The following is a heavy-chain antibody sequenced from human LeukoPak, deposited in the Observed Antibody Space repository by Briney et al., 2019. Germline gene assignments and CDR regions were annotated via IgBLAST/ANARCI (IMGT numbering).Heavy chain of an antibody. CDR2: IKPDGSER. V-gene: IGHV3-7*01. CDR3: ARDGSSGYYSFDY. Sequence: PGGSLRLSCTASGFTFSYYWMSWVRQAPGKGLEWVANIKPDGSERYYVDSVKGRFTISRDNTKNSLYLQMNSLRAEDTAVYYCARDGSSGYYSFDYWGQGTLVTVSS. CDR1: GFTFSYYW. J-gene: IGHJ4*02. D-gene: IGHD3-22*01.